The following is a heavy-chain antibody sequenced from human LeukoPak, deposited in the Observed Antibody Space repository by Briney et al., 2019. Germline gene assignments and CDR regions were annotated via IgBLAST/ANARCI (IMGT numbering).Heavy chain of an antibody. D-gene: IGHD6-19*01. CDR1: GYTFTSYA. J-gene: IGHJ3*02. Sequence: ASVKVSCKASGYTFTSYAMNWVRQAPGQGLEWMGWINTNTGNPTYAQGFTGRFVFSLDTSVSTAYLRISSLKAEDTAVHYCARVNRLDAFDIWGQGTMVTVSS. CDR3: ARVNRLDAFDI. CDR2: INTNTGNP. V-gene: IGHV7-4-1*02.